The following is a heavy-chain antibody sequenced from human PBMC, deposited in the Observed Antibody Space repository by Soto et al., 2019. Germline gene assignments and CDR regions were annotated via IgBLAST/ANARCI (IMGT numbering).Heavy chain of an antibody. CDR2: IIPILGIA. CDR1: GGTFSSYT. Sequence: SVKVSCKASGGTFSSYTISWVRQAPGQGLEWMGRIIPILGIANYAQKFQGRVTITADKSTSTAYMELSSLRSEDTAVYYCARDGRYCISTSCYGLDYWGQGTLVTVSS. J-gene: IGHJ4*02. CDR3: ARDGRYCISTSCYGLDY. V-gene: IGHV1-69*04. D-gene: IGHD2-2*01.